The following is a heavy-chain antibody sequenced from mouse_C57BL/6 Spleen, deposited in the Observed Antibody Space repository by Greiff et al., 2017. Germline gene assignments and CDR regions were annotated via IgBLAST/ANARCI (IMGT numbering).Heavy chain of an antibody. D-gene: IGHD2-3*01. CDR3: ARFSGYYPLDY. CDR2: IDPSDSYT. CDR1: GYTFTSYW. Sequence: QVQLQQPGAELVRPGTSVKLSCKASGYTFTSYWMHWVKQRPGQGLEWIGVIDPSDSYTNYNQKFKGKATLTVDTSSSTAYMQLSSLTSEDSAVYYCARFSGYYPLDYWGQGTTLTVSS. J-gene: IGHJ2*01. V-gene: IGHV1-59*01.